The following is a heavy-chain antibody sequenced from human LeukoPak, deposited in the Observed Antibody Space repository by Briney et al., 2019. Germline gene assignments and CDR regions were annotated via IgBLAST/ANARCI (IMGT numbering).Heavy chain of an antibody. J-gene: IGHJ4*02. D-gene: IGHD2-21*02. V-gene: IGHV1-24*01. CDR3: ATEAYCGGDCYSYYFDY. CDR2: FDPEDGET. CDR1: GYTLTELS. Sequence: ASVKVPCKVSGYTLTELSMHWVRQAPGKGLEWMGGFDPEDGETIYAQMFQGRVTMTEDTSTDTAYMELSSLRSEDTAVYYCATEAYCGGDCYSYYFDYWGQGTLVTVSS.